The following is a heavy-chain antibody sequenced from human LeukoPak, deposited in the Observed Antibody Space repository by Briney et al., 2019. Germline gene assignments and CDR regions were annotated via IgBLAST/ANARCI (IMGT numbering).Heavy chain of an antibody. CDR1: GGSISGDY. D-gene: IGHD5-24*01. CDR3: ARHDSRDGYNGFDY. CDR2: IYYSGST. V-gene: IGHV4-59*08. J-gene: IGHJ4*02. Sequence: PSETLSLTCTVSGGSISGDYWSWIRQPAGKGLEWIGYIYYSGSTNYNPSLKSRVTISVDTSKNQFSLKLSSVTAADTAVYYCARHDSRDGYNGFDYWGQGTLVTVSS.